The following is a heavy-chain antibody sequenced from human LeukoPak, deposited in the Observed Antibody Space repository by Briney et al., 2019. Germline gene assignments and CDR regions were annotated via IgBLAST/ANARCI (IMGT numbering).Heavy chain of an antibody. CDR3: ARGPAANSGNYYVGDY. J-gene: IGHJ4*02. Sequence: GGSLRLSCAASELTFSNYWMHWVRQAPGKGLVWVSRINTDGGTTSYADSVKGRFTISRDNAKNTLYLEMNSLGAEDTAVYYCARGPAANSGNYYVGDYWGQGTLVTVSS. CDR1: ELTFSNYW. CDR2: INTDGGTT. V-gene: IGHV3-74*01. D-gene: IGHD1-26*01.